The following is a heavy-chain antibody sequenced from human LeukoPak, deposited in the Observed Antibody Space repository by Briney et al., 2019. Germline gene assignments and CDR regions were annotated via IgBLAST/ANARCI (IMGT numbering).Heavy chain of an antibody. V-gene: IGHV1-18*01. J-gene: IGHJ5*02. Sequence: ASVKVSCKASGYTVTSYGISWVRQAPGQGLEWMGWISAYNGNTNYAQKLQGRVTMTTDTSTSTAYMELRSLRSDDTAVYYCAREVDGSGSYTHNWFDPWGQGTLVTVSS. CDR1: GYTVTSYG. CDR2: ISAYNGNT. D-gene: IGHD3-10*01. CDR3: AREVDGSGSYTHNWFDP.